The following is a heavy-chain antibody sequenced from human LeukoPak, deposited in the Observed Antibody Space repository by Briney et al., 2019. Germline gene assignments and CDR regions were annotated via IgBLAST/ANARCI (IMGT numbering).Heavy chain of an antibody. CDR2: ISYDGSNK. Sequence: GGSLRLSCAASGFTFSSYAVHWVRQAPGKGLEWVAVISYDGSNKYYADSVKGRFTISRDNSKNTLYLQMNSLRAEDTAVYYCAREGYSYGYRSFDYWGQGTLVTVSS. J-gene: IGHJ4*02. D-gene: IGHD5-18*01. V-gene: IGHV3-30-3*01. CDR1: GFTFSSYA. CDR3: AREGYSYGYRSFDY.